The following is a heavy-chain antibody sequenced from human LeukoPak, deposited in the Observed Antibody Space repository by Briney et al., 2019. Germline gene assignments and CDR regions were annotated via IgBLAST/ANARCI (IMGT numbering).Heavy chain of an antibody. D-gene: IGHD3-9*01. CDR2: ISSSSSTT. CDR3: ATAYYDILTGSLGVDY. V-gene: IGHV3-48*04. CDR1: GFTFSTYS. Sequence: GGSLRLSCAASGFTFSTYSMNWVRQAPGKGLEWVSYISSSSSTTYNADSVKGRFTISRDNAKNSLYLQMNSLRAEDTAVYYCATAYYDILTGSLGVDYWGQGTLVTVSS. J-gene: IGHJ4*02.